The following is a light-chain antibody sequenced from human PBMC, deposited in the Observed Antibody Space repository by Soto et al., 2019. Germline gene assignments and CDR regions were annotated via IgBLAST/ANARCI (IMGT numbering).Light chain of an antibody. J-gene: IGLJ1*01. CDR3: SSYAGSNNLYV. CDR1: SSDIGVYNY. Sequence: QSALTQPPSASGSPGQSVTISCTGTSSDIGVYNYVSWYQQHPGKAPKLMIYEVSKRPSGVPDRFSGSKSGNTASPTVSGLQAEDEADYYCSSYAGSNNLYVFGTGTKVTVL. V-gene: IGLV2-8*01. CDR2: EVS.